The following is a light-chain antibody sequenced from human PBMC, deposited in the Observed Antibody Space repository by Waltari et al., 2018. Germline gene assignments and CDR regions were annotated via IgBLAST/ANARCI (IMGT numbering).Light chain of an antibody. J-gene: IGKJ4*01. CDR3: QHGFRPPLT. Sequence: DIQMTQSPSSLSAFVGDTVTTTCQASQGISNTLAWYQQKPGKVPKLLIYFASTLQSGVPSRFSGSGSGTHFTLTISSLQPEDFAVYYCQHGFRPPLTFGGGTKVEIK. CDR1: QGISNT. CDR2: FAS. V-gene: IGKV1-27*01.